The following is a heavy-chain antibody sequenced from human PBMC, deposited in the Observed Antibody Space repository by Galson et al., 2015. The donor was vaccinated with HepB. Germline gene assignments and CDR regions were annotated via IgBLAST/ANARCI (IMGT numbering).Heavy chain of an antibody. J-gene: IGHJ4*02. CDR2: IFSNAEK. Sequence: LVKPTQTLTLTCTVSGFSLSNGRMGMSWIRQPPGKALEWLAHIFSNAEKSYRTSLQSRLTISKDTSKSQVVLSMTNIDPVDTATYYCARTIWLRGSYYFDYWGQGTLVTVSS. CDR1: GFSLSNGRMG. D-gene: IGHD5-12*01. CDR3: ARTIWLRGSYYFDY. V-gene: IGHV2-26*01.